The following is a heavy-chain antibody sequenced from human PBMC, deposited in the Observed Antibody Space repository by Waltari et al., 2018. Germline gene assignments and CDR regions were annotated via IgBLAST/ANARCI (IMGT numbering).Heavy chain of an antibody. Sequence: EVQLVESGGGLIQPGGSLRLSCAASGFTVSSTYMSWVRQAPGKGLEWVSVIYSGGSTYYADSVKGRFTISRDNSKNTLYLQMNSLRAEDTAVYYCARGFGYCSGGSCYRDYWGQGTLVTVSS. CDR1: GFTVSSTY. D-gene: IGHD2-15*01. J-gene: IGHJ4*02. CDR3: ARGFGYCSGGSCYRDY. V-gene: IGHV3-53*01. CDR2: IYSGGST.